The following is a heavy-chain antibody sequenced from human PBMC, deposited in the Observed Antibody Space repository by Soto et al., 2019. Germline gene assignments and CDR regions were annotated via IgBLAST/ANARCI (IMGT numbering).Heavy chain of an antibody. Sequence: EVQLLESGGGLVQPGGSLRLSCAASGFTFSSYAMSWVRQAPGKGLEWVSAISGSGGSTYYAASVKGRFTISRDNSKNTLYLQMNSLRAEDTAVYYCAKGSSGWYERFDYWGQGTLVTVSS. J-gene: IGHJ4*02. CDR1: GFTFSSYA. CDR2: ISGSGGST. V-gene: IGHV3-23*01. CDR3: AKGSSGWYERFDY. D-gene: IGHD6-19*01.